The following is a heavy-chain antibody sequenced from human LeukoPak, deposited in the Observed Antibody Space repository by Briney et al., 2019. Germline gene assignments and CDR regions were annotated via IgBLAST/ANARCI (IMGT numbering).Heavy chain of an antibody. CDR2: ISGSGGST. CDR3: AKDHDILTGPDY. J-gene: IGHJ4*02. CDR1: GFTFSSYA. D-gene: IGHD3-9*01. Sequence: GGSLRLSCAASGFTFSSYAMSWVRQAPGKGLEWVSAISGSGGSTYYADSVKGRFTISGDNSKNTLYLQMNSLRAEDTAVYYCAKDHDILTGPDYWGQGTLVTVSS. V-gene: IGHV3-23*01.